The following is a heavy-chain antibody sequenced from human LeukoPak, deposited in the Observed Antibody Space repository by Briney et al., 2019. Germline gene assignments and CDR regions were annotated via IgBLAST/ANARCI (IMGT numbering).Heavy chain of an antibody. Sequence: PGGSLRLSCAASGFTFSSYSMNWVRQAPGKGLEWVSSISSSSSYIYYADSVKGRFTISRDNAKNSLYLQMNSLRAEDTAVYYFAKNRGNMWAAGVLEIGGQGKM. CDR3: AKNRGNMWAAGVLEI. CDR1: GFTFSSYS. D-gene: IGHD2/OR15-2a*01. CDR2: ISSSSSYI. V-gene: IGHV3-21*01. J-gene: IGHJ3*02.